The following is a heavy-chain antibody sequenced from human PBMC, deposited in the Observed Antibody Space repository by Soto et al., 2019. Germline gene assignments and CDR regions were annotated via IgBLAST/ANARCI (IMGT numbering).Heavy chain of an antibody. CDR2: IYPGDSDI. Sequence: ESLKISCKGSGYTFTSNWIAWVRQMPGKGLERMGIIYPGDSDIRYSPSFEGQVTISADKSISTAYLQWSSLKASDTAVYFCARLQFYDGFRISDDWGQGTLVTVAS. D-gene: IGHD3-10*01. J-gene: IGHJ4*02. CDR1: GYTFTSNW. CDR3: ARLQFYDGFRISDD. V-gene: IGHV5-51*01.